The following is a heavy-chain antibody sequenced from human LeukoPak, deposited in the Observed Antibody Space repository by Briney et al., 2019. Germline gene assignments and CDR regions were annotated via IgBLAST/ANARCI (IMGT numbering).Heavy chain of an antibody. V-gene: IGHV3-30*18. CDR2: ISYDGSNK. CDR3: AKDRRRQGKQWAFDY. Sequence: HPGGSLRLSCAASGFTFSSYGTHWVRQAPGKGLEWVAVISYDGSNKYYADSVKGRFTISRDNSKNTLYLQMNSLRAEDTAVYYCAKDRRRQGKQWAFDYWGQGTLVTVSS. D-gene: IGHD6-19*01. CDR1: GFTFSSYG. J-gene: IGHJ4*02.